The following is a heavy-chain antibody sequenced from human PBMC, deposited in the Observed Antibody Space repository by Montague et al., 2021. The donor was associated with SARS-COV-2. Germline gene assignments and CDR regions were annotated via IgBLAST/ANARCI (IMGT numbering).Heavy chain of an antibody. CDR1: GGSISSYY. Sequence: SETLSLTCTVSGGSISSYYWCWIRQPPGKGLEWIGYLYYSGSTNYNPSLKRRVTISVDTSKNQFSLRPNSVTAAATAVYYCAGQPPGCRYFYYLDVWGKGTLVTVSS. CDR2: LYYSGST. CDR3: AGQPPGCRYFYYLDV. D-gene: IGHD3-10*01. J-gene: IGHJ6*03. V-gene: IGHV4-59*01.